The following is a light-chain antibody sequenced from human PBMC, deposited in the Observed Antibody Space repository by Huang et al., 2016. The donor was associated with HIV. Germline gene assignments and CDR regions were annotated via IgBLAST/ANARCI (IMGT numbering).Light chain of an antibody. Sequence: DIVMTQSPDSLAVSLGERATINCKSRQSLLYSSNNKNYLAWYQQKPGQPPKLLIYWASTRESGVSDRFSGSGSGTDFTLTISSLQAEDVAVYYCQQYYSTPSFGGGTKVEIK. CDR3: QQYYSTPS. V-gene: IGKV4-1*01. CDR1: QSLLYSSNNKNY. CDR2: WAS. J-gene: IGKJ4*01.